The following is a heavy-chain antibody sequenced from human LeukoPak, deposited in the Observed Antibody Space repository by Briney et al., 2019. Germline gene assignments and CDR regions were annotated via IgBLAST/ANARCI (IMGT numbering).Heavy chain of an antibody. Sequence: GASVKVSCKASGYTFTSYGISWVRQAPGQGLEWMGWISAYNGNTNYAQKLQGRVTMTTDTSTSTAYMELRSLRSDDTAVYYCARDEPQYYDILTGYHDVFDIWAQGTMVTVSS. D-gene: IGHD3-9*01. V-gene: IGHV1-18*04. CDR1: GYTFTSYG. CDR3: ARDEPQYYDILTGYHDVFDI. CDR2: ISAYNGNT. J-gene: IGHJ3*02.